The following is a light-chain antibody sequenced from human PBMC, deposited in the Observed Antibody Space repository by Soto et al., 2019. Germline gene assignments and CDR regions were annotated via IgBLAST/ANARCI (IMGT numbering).Light chain of an antibody. CDR1: QSVSSN. Sequence: EIVMTQSPATLSVSPGERATLSCRASQSVSSNLAWYQQKPSQAPRLLIYGASTRATGIPARFSGSGSGTEFTLTISSLQSEDFAVYYCQQYNNWPFTFGGGTKVDI. J-gene: IGKJ4*01. V-gene: IGKV3-15*01. CDR2: GAS. CDR3: QQYNNWPFT.